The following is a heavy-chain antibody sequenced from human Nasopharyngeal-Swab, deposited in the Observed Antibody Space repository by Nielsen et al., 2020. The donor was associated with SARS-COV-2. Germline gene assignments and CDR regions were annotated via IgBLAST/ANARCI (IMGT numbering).Heavy chain of an antibody. CDR1: GFTFSDYY. Sequence: GGSLRLSCAASGFTFSDYYMSWIRQAPRKGLEWVSYISSSGSTIYYADSVKGRFTISRDNAKNSLYLQMNSLRAEDTAVYYCAKEATLGGVGDYYYMDVWGKGTTVTVSS. J-gene: IGHJ6*03. V-gene: IGHV3-11*01. CDR3: AKEATLGGVGDYYYMDV. D-gene: IGHD3-16*01. CDR2: ISSSGSTI.